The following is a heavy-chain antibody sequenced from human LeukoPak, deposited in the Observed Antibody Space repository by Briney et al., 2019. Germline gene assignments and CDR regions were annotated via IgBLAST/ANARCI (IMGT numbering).Heavy chain of an antibody. Sequence: GGSLRLSCAASGFTFDDYAMHWVRQAPGKGLEWVSGISWNSGSIGYADSVKGRFTISRDNAKNSLYLQMNSLRAEDTALYYCAKTVGLRLGELSLYPGDAFDIWGQGTMVTVSS. CDR2: ISWNSGSI. CDR3: AKTVGLRLGELSLYPGDAFDI. J-gene: IGHJ3*02. CDR1: GFTFDDYA. V-gene: IGHV3-9*01. D-gene: IGHD3-16*02.